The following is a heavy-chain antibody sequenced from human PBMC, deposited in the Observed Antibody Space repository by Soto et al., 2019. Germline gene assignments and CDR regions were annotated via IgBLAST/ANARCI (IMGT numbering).Heavy chain of an antibody. D-gene: IGHD3-3*01. CDR2: INAGNGNT. Sequence: ASVKVSCKASGYTFTSYAMNWVRQAPGQRLEWMGWINAGNGNTKYSQKFQGRVTITRDTSASTAYMELSSLRSEDTAVYYCARAFWSGYYDYYYGMDVWGQGTTVTVSS. J-gene: IGHJ6*02. CDR3: ARAFWSGYYDYYYGMDV. CDR1: GYTFTSYA. V-gene: IGHV1-3*01.